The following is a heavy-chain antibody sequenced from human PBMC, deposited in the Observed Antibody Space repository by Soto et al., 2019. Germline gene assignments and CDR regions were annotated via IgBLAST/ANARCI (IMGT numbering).Heavy chain of an antibody. Sequence: GGSLRLSCAASGFPFSSYAMAWVRQAPGKGLEWVSCISSSGSYIYYADSVKGRFTISRDNAKNSLYLQMNSLRAEDTAVYYCARDLLPGYCSGGSCYSGIDAFDIWGQGTMVTVSS. J-gene: IGHJ3*02. V-gene: IGHV3-21*01. CDR1: GFPFSSYA. D-gene: IGHD2-15*01. CDR3: ARDLLPGYCSGGSCYSGIDAFDI. CDR2: ISSSGSYI.